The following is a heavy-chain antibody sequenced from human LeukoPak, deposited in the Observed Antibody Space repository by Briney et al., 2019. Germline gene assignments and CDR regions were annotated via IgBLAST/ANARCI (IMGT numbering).Heavy chain of an antibody. D-gene: IGHD3-10*01. CDR2: FDPEDGET. V-gene: IGHV1-24*01. J-gene: IGHJ4*02. CDR1: GYTLTELS. Sequence: GASVKVSCKVSGYTLTELSMHWVRQAPGKGLEWMGGFDPEDGETIYAQKFQGRVTMTEDTSTDAAYMELSSLRSEDTAVYYCATVARFGDYFGYWGQGTLVTVSS. CDR3: ATVARFGDYFGY.